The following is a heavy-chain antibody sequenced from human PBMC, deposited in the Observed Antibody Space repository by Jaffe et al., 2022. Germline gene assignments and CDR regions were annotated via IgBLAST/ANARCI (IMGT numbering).Heavy chain of an antibody. J-gene: IGHJ4*02. D-gene: IGHD3-3*02. CDR2: IYTSGST. CDR3: ARVSASRSILYYFDS. Sequence: QVQLQESGPGLVRPSQTLSLTCTVSGGSISSGSYYWSWIRQPAGKGLEWIGRIYTSGSTNYNPSLKSRVTISIDTSKSQFFLKLNSVTAADTAVYYCARVSASRSILYYFDSWGQGTLVTVSS. CDR1: GGSISSGSYY. V-gene: IGHV4-61*02.